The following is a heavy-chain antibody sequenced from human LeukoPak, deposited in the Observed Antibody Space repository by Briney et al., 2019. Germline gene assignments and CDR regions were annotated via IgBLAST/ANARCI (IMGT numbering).Heavy chain of an antibody. D-gene: IGHD3-22*01. CDR3: ARDPALLYYDSSGYYGPLDY. Sequence: GGSLRLSCVASGFTFTTYGMHWVRQAPGKGLEWVAVIWSDGRNKYYADSVKGRFTISRDNSKNTLYLQMNSLRAEDTAVYYCARDPALLYYDSSGYYGPLDYWGQGTLVTVSS. CDR1: GFTFTTYG. J-gene: IGHJ4*02. V-gene: IGHV3-33*01. CDR2: IWSDGRNK.